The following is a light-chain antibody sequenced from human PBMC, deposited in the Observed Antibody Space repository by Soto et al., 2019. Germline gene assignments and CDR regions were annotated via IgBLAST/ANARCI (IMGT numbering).Light chain of an antibody. CDR1: QSVFHTSNDKNY. J-gene: IGKJ5*01. V-gene: IGKV4-1*01. Sequence: DIVMTQSPDSLAVSLGERATINCKSSQSVFHTSNDKNYLARYQKKPGKPPKLLIYWASTRESGVPDRFSGSGARTDWTLTISSMKAEDVAVYYCQQYIHTPQITFGQGTRLEI. CDR2: WAS. CDR3: QQYIHTPQIT.